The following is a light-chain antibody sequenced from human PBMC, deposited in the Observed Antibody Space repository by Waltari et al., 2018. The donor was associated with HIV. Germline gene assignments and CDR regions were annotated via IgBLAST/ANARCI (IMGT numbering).Light chain of an antibody. J-gene: IGLJ2*01. Sequence: QSVLTQPPSVSGAPGQRVTISCTGRGSNIGAGYAAHWSQQLPGTAPKLLLSCASHRPSGFPDRFSCSKSGTSASLAITGLQAVDESDYYCQSYDSSLSGWVFGGGSKLTVL. CDR2: CAS. V-gene: IGLV1-40*01. CDR3: QSYDSSLSGWV. CDR1: GSNIGAGYA.